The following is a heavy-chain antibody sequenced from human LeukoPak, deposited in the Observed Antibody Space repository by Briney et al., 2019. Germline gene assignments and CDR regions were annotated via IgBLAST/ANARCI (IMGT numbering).Heavy chain of an antibody. CDR1: GYTLTILS. V-gene: IGHV1-24*01. D-gene: IGHD6-19*01. Sequence: ASVKVSCKVSGYTLTILSMHWVRQAPGKGLEWMGGFDPEDGETIYAQKFQGRVTMAEDTSTDTTYMELSSLRSEGTAVYYCATIIAVADGFDYWGQGTLVTVSS. CDR3: ATIIAVADGFDY. J-gene: IGHJ4*02. CDR2: FDPEDGET.